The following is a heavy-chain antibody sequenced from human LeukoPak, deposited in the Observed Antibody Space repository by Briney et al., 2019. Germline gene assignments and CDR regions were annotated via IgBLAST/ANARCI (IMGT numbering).Heavy chain of an antibody. CDR2: ISSSSGYI. J-gene: IGHJ4*02. Sequence: PGGSLSLSCAAAGFTFSSYAVNWVRQAAGKGLEWVSSISSSSGYIYYADSLKGRFTISRDNAKNSLYLQMNSLRAEDTALYYCARGTPTTRDFDSWGQGTLVTVSS. CDR3: ARGTPTTRDFDS. CDR1: GFTFSSYA. D-gene: IGHD4-11*01. V-gene: IGHV3-21*01.